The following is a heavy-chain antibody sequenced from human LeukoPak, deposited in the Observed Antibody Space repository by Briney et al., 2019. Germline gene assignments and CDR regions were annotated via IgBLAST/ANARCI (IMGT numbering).Heavy chain of an antibody. CDR2: IYYSGST. V-gene: IGHV4-39*01. CDR1: GDSISSSSYS. Sequence: SGTLSLTCTVSGDSISSSSYSWGWIRQPPGKGLEWIGIIYYSGSTHYNPSLKSRLTISVDTSKNQFSLKLTSVTAADTAVYYCARHDDGNFDFWGQGILVTVPS. CDR3: ARHDDGNFDF. D-gene: IGHD3-22*01. J-gene: IGHJ4*02.